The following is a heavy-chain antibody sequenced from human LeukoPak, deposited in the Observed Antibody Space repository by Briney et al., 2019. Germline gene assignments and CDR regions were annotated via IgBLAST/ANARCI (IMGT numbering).Heavy chain of an antibody. V-gene: IGHV3-7*01. CDR1: GFTSTDHW. CDR3: ARVGVLRFLEWSLFDY. Sequence: GGSLRLSCAASGFTSTDHWMTWVRQAPGKGLEWVGNIKQDGNEKYYADSVKGRFTISRDNAKNSLHLQMNSLRGEDTAVYYCARVGVLRFLEWSLFDYWGQGTLVTVSS. D-gene: IGHD3-3*01. CDR2: IKQDGNEK. J-gene: IGHJ4*02.